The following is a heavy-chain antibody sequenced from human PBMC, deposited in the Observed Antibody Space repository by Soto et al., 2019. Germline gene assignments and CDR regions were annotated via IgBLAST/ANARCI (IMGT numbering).Heavy chain of an antibody. CDR1: GFTFSSLG. Sequence: QVQLVESGGGVVQPGRSLRLSCAASGFTFSSLGMHWVRQAPGKGLEWVAIISNDGSSTYYADSVKGRFTISRDNSKNPLDLQLNSRRTEDTAIYYCLKEIGDSNDYPLDYWGQGTLVTVSS. CDR2: ISNDGSST. V-gene: IGHV3-30*18. CDR3: LKEIGDSNDYPLDY. D-gene: IGHD3-16*01. J-gene: IGHJ4*01.